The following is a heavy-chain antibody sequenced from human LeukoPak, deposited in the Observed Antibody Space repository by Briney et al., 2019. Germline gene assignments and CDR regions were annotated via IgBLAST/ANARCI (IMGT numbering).Heavy chain of an antibody. V-gene: IGHV3-30*18. Sequence: PGGSLRLSCAASGFTFSSYGMHWVRQAPNRGLEWVAVISYDGSNKYYADSVKGRFTISRDNSKNTLYLQMNSLRAEDTAVYYCAKIQDRRGYCSGGSCAVAFDYWGQGTLVTVSS. CDR3: AKIQDRRGYCSGGSCAVAFDY. J-gene: IGHJ4*02. D-gene: IGHD2-15*01. CDR1: GFTFSSYG. CDR2: ISYDGSNK.